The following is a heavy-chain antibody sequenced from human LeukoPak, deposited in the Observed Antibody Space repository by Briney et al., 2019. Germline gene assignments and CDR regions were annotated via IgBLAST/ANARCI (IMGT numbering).Heavy chain of an antibody. V-gene: IGHV3-48*04. CDR2: ISSSGSTI. CDR1: GFTFSSYA. D-gene: IGHD3-10*01. Sequence: GGSLRLSCAASGFTFSSYAMSWVRQAPGKGLEWVSYISSSGSTIYYADSVKGRFTISRDNAKNSLYLQMNGLRAEDTAVYYCAGFSLLLDFDYWGQGTLVTVSS. CDR3: AGFSLLLDFDY. J-gene: IGHJ4*02.